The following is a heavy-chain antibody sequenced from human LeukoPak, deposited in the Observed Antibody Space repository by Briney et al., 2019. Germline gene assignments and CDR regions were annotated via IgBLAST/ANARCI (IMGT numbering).Heavy chain of an antibody. D-gene: IGHD4-23*01. CDR2: IGYTGDST. CDR3: AKSPTVDAAFDI. V-gene: IGHV3-23*01. Sequence: GGSLRLSCAASGFTFSSYAMNWVRQAPGKGLEWVSGIGYTGDSTFYANSVKGRFTVSRDSSKNTLFLHMNSLRAEDTALYYCAKSPTVDAAFDIWGQGTMVTVSS. CDR1: GFTFSSYA. J-gene: IGHJ3*02.